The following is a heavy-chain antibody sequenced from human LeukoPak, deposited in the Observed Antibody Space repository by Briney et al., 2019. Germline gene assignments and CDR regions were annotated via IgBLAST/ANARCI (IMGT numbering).Heavy chain of an antibody. V-gene: IGHV1-2*02. J-gene: IGHJ2*01. Sequence: ASVEVSCKASGYTFTGYYMHWVRQAPGQGLEWMGWINPNSGGPNYAQNFQGRVTMTRDTSISTAYMELSSLRSDDTAVYYCARGKGMTSATANFVDLWGRGTLVTVSS. CDR2: INPNSGGP. CDR3: ARGKGMTSATANFVDL. D-gene: IGHD1-20*01. CDR1: GYTFTGYY.